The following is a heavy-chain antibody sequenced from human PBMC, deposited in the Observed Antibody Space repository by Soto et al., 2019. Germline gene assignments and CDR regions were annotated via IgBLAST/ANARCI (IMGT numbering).Heavy chain of an antibody. CDR1: GYTFSNYD. CDR3: ARAIRDQLLSDN. D-gene: IGHD2-2*01. V-gene: IGHV1-8*01. J-gene: IGHJ4*02. CDR2: MNPNSGNT. Sequence: ASVKVSCKASGYTFSNYDINWVRQATGQGLEWMGWMNPNSGNTGYAQKFQGRVTMTRDTSITTAYMELSSLISEDTAVYYCARAIRDQLLSDNWGQGTPVTVSS.